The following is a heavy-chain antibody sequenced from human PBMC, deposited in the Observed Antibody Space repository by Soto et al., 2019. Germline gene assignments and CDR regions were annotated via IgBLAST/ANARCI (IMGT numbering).Heavy chain of an antibody. CDR1: GYTFTTYG. D-gene: IGHD2-2*02. V-gene: IGHV1-18*04. J-gene: IGHJ5*02. CDR3: ARFYCTTASCYIGGFDP. Sequence: GASVKVSCKASGYTFTTYGINWVRQAPGQGLDWMGWISTYNGNTNYAQKLQGRVTMTTDTSTSTAYMELRSLRSDDTAVYCCARFYCTTASCYIGGFDPWGQGTLVTVSS. CDR2: ISTYNGNT.